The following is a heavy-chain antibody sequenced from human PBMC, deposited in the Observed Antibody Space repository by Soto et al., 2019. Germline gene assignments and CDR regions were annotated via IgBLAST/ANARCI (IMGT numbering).Heavy chain of an antibody. CDR2: IYYSGST. CDR1: GGSISSYY. J-gene: IGHJ5*02. D-gene: IGHD3-9*01. Sequence: SETLSLTCTVAGGSISSYYWSWIRQPPGKGLEWIGYIYYSGSTNYNPSLKSRVTISVDTSKNQFSLKLSSVTAADTAVYYCARDFDWGYFDPWGQGTLVTVSS. CDR3: ARDFDWGYFDP. V-gene: IGHV4-59*01.